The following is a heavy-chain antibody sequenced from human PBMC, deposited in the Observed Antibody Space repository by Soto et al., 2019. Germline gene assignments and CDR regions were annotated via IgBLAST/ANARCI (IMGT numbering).Heavy chain of an antibody. CDR1: GGSISSGGYY. Sequence: SETLSLTCTVSGGSISSGGYYWSWIRQHPGKGLEWIGYIYYSGSTYYNPSLKSRVTISVDTSKNQFSLKLSSVTAADTAVYYCARVVAYCGGDCSGAFDIWGQGTMVTVSS. D-gene: IGHD2-21*02. J-gene: IGHJ3*02. CDR3: ARVVAYCGGDCSGAFDI. V-gene: IGHV4-31*03. CDR2: IYYSGST.